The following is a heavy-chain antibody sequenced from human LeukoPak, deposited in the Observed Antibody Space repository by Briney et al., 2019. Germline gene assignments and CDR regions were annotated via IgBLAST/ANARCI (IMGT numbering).Heavy chain of an antibody. Sequence: ASVEVSCKASGYTFTGYYMHWVRQAPGQGLEWMGWINPNSGGTNYAQKFQGRVTMTRDTSISTAYMEPSRLRSDDTAVYYCARGPLGYYDILTGYYTFPVSFDYWGQGTLVTVSS. V-gene: IGHV1-2*02. CDR3: ARGPLGYYDILTGYYTFPVSFDY. CDR1: GYTFTGYY. J-gene: IGHJ4*02. CDR2: INPNSGGT. D-gene: IGHD3-9*01.